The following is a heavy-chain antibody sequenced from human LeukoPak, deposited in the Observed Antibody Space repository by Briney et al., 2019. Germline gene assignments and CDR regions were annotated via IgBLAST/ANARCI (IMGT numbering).Heavy chain of an antibody. D-gene: IGHD3-22*01. CDR2: IYYSGST. CDR1: GGSFSGYY. Sequence: PSETLSLTCAVYGGSFSGYYWSWIRQPPGKGLEWIGSIYYSGSTYYNPSLKSRVTISVDTSKNQFSLKLSSVTAADTAVYYCARSYYDSSGYHSLFGYWGQGTLVSVSS. CDR3: ARSYYDSSGYHSLFGY. V-gene: IGHV4-34*01. J-gene: IGHJ4*02.